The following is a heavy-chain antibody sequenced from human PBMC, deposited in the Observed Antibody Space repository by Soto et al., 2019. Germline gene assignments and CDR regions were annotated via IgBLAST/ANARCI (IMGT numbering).Heavy chain of an antibody. CDR2: IYYSGST. D-gene: IGHD3-10*01. V-gene: IGHV4-59*08. CDR3: ARQAYYGSGSYLGFDY. CDR1: GGSISSYY. J-gene: IGHJ4*02. Sequence: QVQLQESGPGLVKPSETLSLTCTVSGGSISSYYWSWIRQPPGKGLEWIGYIYYSGSTNYNPSLKSRVTISVDPSKNQFSLKLSSVTAADTAVYYCARQAYYGSGSYLGFDYWGQGTLVTVSS.